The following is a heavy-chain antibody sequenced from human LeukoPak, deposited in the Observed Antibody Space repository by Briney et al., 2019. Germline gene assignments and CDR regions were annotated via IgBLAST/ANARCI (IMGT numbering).Heavy chain of an antibody. CDR3: ARDRDGYSGYDGEGFDY. D-gene: IGHD5-12*01. V-gene: IGHV3-30-3*01. CDR1: GFTFSSYA. Sequence: GGSLRLSCAASGFTFSSYAMHWVRQAPGKGLEWVAVISYDGSNKYYADSVKGRFTISRDNSKNTLYLQMNSLRAEDTAVYYCARDRDGYSGYDGEGFDYWGQGTLVTVSS. CDR2: ISYDGSNK. J-gene: IGHJ4*02.